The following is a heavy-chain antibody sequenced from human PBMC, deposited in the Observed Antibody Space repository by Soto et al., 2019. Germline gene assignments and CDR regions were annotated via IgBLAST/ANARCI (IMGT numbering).Heavy chain of an antibody. Sequence: PGESLKISCQTSGFSFTTYWIAWVRQVPGKGLEWVGVISPGDSETRISPSFQGRVTISADRSITTAYLHWSSLTASDTAIYYCARHEQFYYHYYGMDVWGQGTTGTVSS. CDR2: ISPGDSET. CDR3: ARHEQFYYHYYGMDV. CDR1: GFSFTTYW. V-gene: IGHV5-51*01. J-gene: IGHJ6*02.